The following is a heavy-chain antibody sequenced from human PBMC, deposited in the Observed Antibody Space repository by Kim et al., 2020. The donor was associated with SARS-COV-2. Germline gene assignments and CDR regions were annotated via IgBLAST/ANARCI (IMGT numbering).Heavy chain of an antibody. CDR3: ARDGDGIVVPRGAFDI. CDR2: IWYDGSNK. D-gene: IGHD3-22*01. J-gene: IGHJ3*02. Sequence: GGSLRLSCAASGFTFSSYGMHWVRQAPGKGLEWVAVIWYDGSNKYYADSVKGRFTISRDNSKNTLYLQMNSLRAEDTAVYYCARDGDGIVVPRGAFDIWGQGTMVTVSS. V-gene: IGHV3-33*01. CDR1: GFTFSSYG.